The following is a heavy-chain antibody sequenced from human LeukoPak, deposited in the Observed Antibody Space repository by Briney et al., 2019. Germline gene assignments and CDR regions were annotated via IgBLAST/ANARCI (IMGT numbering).Heavy chain of an antibody. CDR3: AKDIAAAPKGAFDI. CDR2: ISGSGGST. V-gene: IGHV3-23*01. D-gene: IGHD6-13*01. Sequence: PSETLSLTCAVSGGSISSSNWWSWVRQPPGKGLEWVSAISGSGGSTYYADSVKGRFTISRDNSKNTLYLQMNSLRAEDTAVYYCAKDIAAAPKGAFDIWGQGTMVTVSS. CDR1: GGSISSSN. J-gene: IGHJ3*02.